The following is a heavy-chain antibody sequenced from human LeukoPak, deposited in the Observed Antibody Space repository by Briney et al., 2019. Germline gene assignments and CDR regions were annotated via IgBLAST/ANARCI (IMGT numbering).Heavy chain of an antibody. CDR3: ARAAGTYGSGCYSDI. CDR1: GFTFSSYG. CDR2: ISINGRST. V-gene: IGHV3-64*01. Sequence: GGSLRLSCAASGFTFSSYGIHWVRQAPGKGLEYVSAISINGRSTYYANSVKGRFTISRDNSKNTLYLQMGSLRAEDMAVYYCARAAGTYGSGCYSDIWGQGTLVTVSS. D-gene: IGHD3-10*01. J-gene: IGHJ4*02.